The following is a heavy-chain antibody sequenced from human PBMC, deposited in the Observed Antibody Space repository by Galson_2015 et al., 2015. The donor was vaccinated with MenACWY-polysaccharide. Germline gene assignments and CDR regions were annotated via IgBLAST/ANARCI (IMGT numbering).Heavy chain of an antibody. V-gene: IGHV3-66*01. CDR2: IYSGGST. CDR3: ARLAVDNYFDY. CDR1: AFTVSSSH. Sequence: SLRLSCAASAFTVSSSHMSWVRQAPGKGLEWVSVIYSGGSTYYADSVKGRFTISRDNSKNTLYLQMNSLRAEDTALYYCARLAVDNYFDYWGQGTLVAVSS. D-gene: IGHD6-19*01. J-gene: IGHJ4*02.